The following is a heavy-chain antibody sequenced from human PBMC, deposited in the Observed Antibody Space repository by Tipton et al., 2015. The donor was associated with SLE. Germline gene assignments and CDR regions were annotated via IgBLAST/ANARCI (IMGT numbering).Heavy chain of an antibody. V-gene: IGHV3-74*03. CDR2: ISGDGTDT. Sequence: GSLRLSCAASGFTFSSYWMHWVRQAPGQGLVWVSGISGDGTDTTYADSVRGRFTISRDNAKNALYLEMNSLRADDTAVYYCVRLWVSFFDYWGQGTLVTVSS. CDR3: VRLWVSFFDY. D-gene: IGHD3-10*01. J-gene: IGHJ4*02. CDR1: GFTFSSYW.